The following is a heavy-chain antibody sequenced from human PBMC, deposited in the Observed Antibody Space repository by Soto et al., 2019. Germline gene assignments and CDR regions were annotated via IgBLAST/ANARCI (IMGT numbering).Heavy chain of an antibody. J-gene: IGHJ6*02. CDR2: ISGSGGST. D-gene: IGHD3-22*01. CDR3: AKEKGSSGYILMGSDV. V-gene: IGHV3-23*01. CDR1: GFTFSSYA. Sequence: EVQLLESGGGLVQPGGSLRLSCAASGFTFSSYAMSWVRQAPGKGLEWVSAISGSGGSTYYADSVKGRFTISRDNSKNTLYLQMNSLRAEDTAVYYCAKEKGSSGYILMGSDVWGQGTTVTVSS.